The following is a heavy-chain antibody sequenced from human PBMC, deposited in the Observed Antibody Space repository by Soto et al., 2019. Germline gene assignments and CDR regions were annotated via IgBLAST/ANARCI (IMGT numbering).Heavy chain of an antibody. J-gene: IGHJ4*02. CDR3: ARDRVLNGLFDY. CDR2: IDGGSGNT. D-gene: IGHD1-1*01. CDR1: GYTFTSYG. V-gene: IGHV1-3*01. Sequence: QVQLVQSGAEVKKPGASVKVSCNASGYTFTSYGIHWVRQAPGQGLEWMGGIDGGSGNTKYSPKIQGRVTVTRDTSASTAYMELSSLRSEDTAVYYCARDRVLNGLFDYWGQGTLVTVS.